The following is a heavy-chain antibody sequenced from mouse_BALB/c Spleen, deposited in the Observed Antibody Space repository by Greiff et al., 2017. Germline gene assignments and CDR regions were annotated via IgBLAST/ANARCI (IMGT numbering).Heavy chain of an antibody. D-gene: IGHD2-3*01. Sequence: EVKLMESGGGLVQPGGSLKLSCAASGFTFSSYTMSWVRQTPEKRLEWVAYISNGGGSTYYPDTVKGRFTISRDNAKNTLYLQMSSLKSEDTAMYYCARHLIYDGYPAMDYWGQGTSVTVSS. V-gene: IGHV5-12-2*01. CDR2: ISNGGGST. CDR1: GFTFSSYT. CDR3: ARHLIYDGYPAMDY. J-gene: IGHJ4*01.